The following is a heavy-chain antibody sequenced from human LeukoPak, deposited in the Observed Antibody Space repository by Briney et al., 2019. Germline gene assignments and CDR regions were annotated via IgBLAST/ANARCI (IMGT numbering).Heavy chain of an antibody. V-gene: IGHV4-4*07. CDR1: GGSISSYY. Sequence: SETLSLTCTVSGGSISSYYWSWIRQPAGKGLEWIGRIYTSGSTNYNPSLKSRVTMSVDTSKNQFSLKLSSVTAADTAVYYCAREGYDYGDYGRPNYYYYYMDVWGKRTTVSVSS. CDR2: IYTSGST. J-gene: IGHJ6*03. CDR3: AREGYDYGDYGRPNYYYYYMDV. D-gene: IGHD4-17*01.